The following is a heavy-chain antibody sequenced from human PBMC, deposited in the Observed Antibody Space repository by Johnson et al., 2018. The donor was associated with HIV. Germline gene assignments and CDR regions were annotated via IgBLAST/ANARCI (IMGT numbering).Heavy chain of an antibody. CDR3: TTDRHWGTDAFYI. Sequence: VQLVESGGGLVKPGGSLRLSCAASGFTLSNAWMSWVRQAPGKGLEWVGRIKSKTDGGTTDYAAPVKGRFTISRDDSKNTLYLQMNSLKTEDTVVYYCTTDRHWGTDAFYIWGQGTMVTVSS. D-gene: IGHD3-16*01. J-gene: IGHJ3*02. CDR1: GFTLSNAW. CDR2: IKSKTDGGTT. V-gene: IGHV3-15*01.